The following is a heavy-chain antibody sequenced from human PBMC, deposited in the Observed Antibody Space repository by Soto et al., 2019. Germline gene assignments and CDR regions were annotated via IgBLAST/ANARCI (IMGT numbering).Heavy chain of an antibody. V-gene: IGHV3-73*01. Sequence: GGSLRLSCAASGFTFSGSAIHWVRQASGKGLEWLGPIRSKANNYATAYGASVKGRFTISRDESKNMAYLQMNSLKTEDTAIYYCSRQMFSPDNHWGQGTLVTVSS. J-gene: IGHJ5*02. D-gene: IGHD3-10*02. CDR1: GFTFSGSA. CDR3: SRQMFSPDNH. CDR2: IRSKANNYAT.